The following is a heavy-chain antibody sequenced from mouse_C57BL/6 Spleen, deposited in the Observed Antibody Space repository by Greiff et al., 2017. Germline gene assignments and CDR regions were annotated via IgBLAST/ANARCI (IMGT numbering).Heavy chain of an antibody. J-gene: IGHJ2*01. CDR3: ARSLDSSGYVPHYFDY. CDR2: IDPSDSYT. Sequence: QVQLKQPGAELVKPGASVKLSCKASGYTFTSYWMQWVKQRPGQGLEWIGEIDPSDSYTNYNQKFKGKATLTVDTSSSTAYMQLSSLTSEDSAVYYCARSLDSSGYVPHYFDYWGQGTTLTVSS. D-gene: IGHD3-2*02. V-gene: IGHV1-50*01. CDR1: GYTFTSYW.